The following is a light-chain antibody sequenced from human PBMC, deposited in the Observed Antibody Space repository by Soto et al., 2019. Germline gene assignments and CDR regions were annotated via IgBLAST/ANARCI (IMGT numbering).Light chain of an antibody. J-gene: IGKJ4*01. CDR3: PKRRTWPFLT. V-gene: IGKV3-11*01. CDR1: QTVSRY. Sequence: VLTQSPATLSLSPGERATLSCRASQTVSRYLAWYQQKPGQAPRLLFYYASNRAAGIPARFSGSGSGTDYTLTISSLESVDFAGYYCPKRRTWPFLTFGVGTKLQI. CDR2: YAS.